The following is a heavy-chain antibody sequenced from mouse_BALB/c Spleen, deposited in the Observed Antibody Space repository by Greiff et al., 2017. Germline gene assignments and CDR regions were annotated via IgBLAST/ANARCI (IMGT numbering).Heavy chain of an antibody. V-gene: IGHV1S81*02. J-gene: IGHJ2*01. D-gene: IGHD4-1*01. Sequence: QVQLQQSGAELVKPGASVKLSCKASGYTFTSYYMYWVKQRPGQGLEWIGEINPSNGGTNFNEKFKSKATLTVDKSSSTAYMQLSSLTSADSAVYYCTREAGMNYFDYWGQGTTLTVSS. CDR2: INPSNGGT. CDR1: GYTFTSYY. CDR3: TREAGMNYFDY.